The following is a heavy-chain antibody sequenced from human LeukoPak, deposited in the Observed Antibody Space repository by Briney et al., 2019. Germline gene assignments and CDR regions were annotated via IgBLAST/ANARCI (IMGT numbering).Heavy chain of an antibody. CDR2: ISSSSSTI. CDR3: ARTGTTPYY. D-gene: IGHD4-11*01. Sequence: GGSLRLSCAASGFTFSSYWMSWVRQAPGKGLEWVSYISSSSSTIYYADSVKGRFTISRDNAKNSLYLQMNGLRAEDTAVYYCARTGTTPYYWGQGTLVTVSS. V-gene: IGHV3-48*01. CDR1: GFTFSSYW. J-gene: IGHJ4*02.